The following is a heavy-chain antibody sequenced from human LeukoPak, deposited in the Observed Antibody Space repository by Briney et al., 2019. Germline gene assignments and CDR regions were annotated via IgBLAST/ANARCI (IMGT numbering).Heavy chain of an antibody. CDR3: ASDLTGYSDY. CDR2: INTDGSIT. CDR1: GFTFSNYW. V-gene: IGHV3-74*01. J-gene: IGHJ4*02. D-gene: IGHD1-14*01. Sequence: GSLRLSCAASGFTFSNYWIHWVRQAPGKGLVWVSRINTDGSITSYADSVKGRFTISRDNAKSTLYLQMNSLRAEDTAVYYCASDLTGYSDYWGQGTLVTVSS.